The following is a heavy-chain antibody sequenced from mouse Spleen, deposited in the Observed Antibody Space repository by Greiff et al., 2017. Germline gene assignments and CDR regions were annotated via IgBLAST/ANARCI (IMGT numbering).Heavy chain of an antibody. Sequence: EVNLVESGGGLVKLGGSLKLSCAASGFTFSSYAMSWVRQTPEKRLEWVATISSGGGNTYYPDSVKGRFTISRDNAKNTLYLQMSSLKSEDTAMYYCARQGIHYYGYGAMDYWGQGTSVTVSS. D-gene: IGHD1-2*01. J-gene: IGHJ4*01. CDR2: ISSGGGNT. V-gene: IGHV5-9*04. CDR3: ARQGIHYYGYGAMDY. CDR1: GFTFSSYA.